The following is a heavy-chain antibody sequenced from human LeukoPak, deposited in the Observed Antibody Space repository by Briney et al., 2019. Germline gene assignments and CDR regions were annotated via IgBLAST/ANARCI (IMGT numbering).Heavy chain of an antibody. CDR1: GYSISSGYY. J-gene: IGHJ4*02. CDR2: IYQSGST. CDR3: ARGIDY. Sequence: SETLSLTCTVSGYSISSGYYWGWIRQPPGKGLEWIGRIYQSGSTYYNPSLKSRVTISVDISKNQFSLKLTSVTAADTAVYYCARGIDYWGQGALATVSS. V-gene: IGHV4-38-2*02.